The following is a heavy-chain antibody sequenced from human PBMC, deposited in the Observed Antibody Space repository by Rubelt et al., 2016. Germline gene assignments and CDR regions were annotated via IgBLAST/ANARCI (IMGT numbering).Heavy chain of an antibody. CDR1: GFSLTTSGLG. V-gene: IGHV2-5*02. CDR2: IHWDDEK. Sequence: QITLKESGPTLVKPTQTLTLTCSFSGFSLTTSGLGVGWIRQPPGGALEWLALIHWDDEKRYNPSLSTRLTITKDTSGNQVVLIMTKMSALDTTNDYCAFRRLYRRGKWNFDSWGQGTLVTGSS. D-gene: IGHD6-19*01. J-gene: IGHJ4*02. CDR3: AFRRLYRRGKWNFDS.